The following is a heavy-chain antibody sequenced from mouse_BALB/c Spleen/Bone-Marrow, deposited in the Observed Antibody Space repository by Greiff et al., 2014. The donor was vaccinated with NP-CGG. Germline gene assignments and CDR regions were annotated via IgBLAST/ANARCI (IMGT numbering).Heavy chain of an antibody. D-gene: IGHD2-1*01. Sequence: EVQLQQSGTVLARPGASVKMSCKASGYSFTSYWMHWVKQRPGQGLEWIGAIYPGNGDTNYNQKFKGKAKLTAATSSTTAYMDPSSLINEDSAVYFGTRMCYYGNPLDYWGQGTTLTVSS. CDR2: IYPGNGDT. V-gene: IGHV1-5*01. J-gene: IGHJ2*01. CDR1: GYSFTSYW. CDR3: TRMCYYGNPLDY.